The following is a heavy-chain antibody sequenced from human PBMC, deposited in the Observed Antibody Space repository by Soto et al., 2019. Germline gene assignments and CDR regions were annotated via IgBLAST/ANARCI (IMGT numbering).Heavy chain of an antibody. V-gene: IGHV4-59*01. CDR2: IYYSGST. CDR1: GGSISSYY. Sequence: SETLSLTCTVSGGSISSYYWSWIRQPPGKGLEWIGYIYYSGSTNYNPSLKSRVTISVDTSKNQFSLKLSSVTAADTAVYYCARDPGSGWSEYYFDYWGQGTLVTVSS. CDR3: ARDPGSGWSEYYFDY. J-gene: IGHJ4*02. D-gene: IGHD6-19*01.